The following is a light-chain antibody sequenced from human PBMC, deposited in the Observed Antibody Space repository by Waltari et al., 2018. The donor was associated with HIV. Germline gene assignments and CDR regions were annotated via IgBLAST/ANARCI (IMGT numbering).Light chain of an antibody. CDR1: GSNIGGST. V-gene: IGLV1-44*01. CDR3: ATWDGSLNGPV. Sequence: QSVLTQPPSASGTPGQRVTISCSGSGSNIGGSTVNWYQQLPGPAPKLLIYSNNQRTSRVPDRFSGSKSGTSASLAISGLQADDETTYYCATWDGSLNGPVFGGGTKLTVL. J-gene: IGLJ3*02. CDR2: SNN.